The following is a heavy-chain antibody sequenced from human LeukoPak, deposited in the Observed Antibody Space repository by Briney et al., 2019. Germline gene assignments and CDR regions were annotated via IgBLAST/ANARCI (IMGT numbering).Heavy chain of an antibody. Sequence: GRSLRLSCAASGFTFSSYAMHWVCQAPGKGLEWVAVISYDGSSKYYADSVKGRFTISRDNSKNTLYLQMNSLRAEDTAVYYCAGSGWYGRDYFDYWGQGTLVTVSS. V-gene: IGHV3-30-3*01. J-gene: IGHJ4*02. D-gene: IGHD6-19*01. CDR1: GFTFSSYA. CDR3: AGSGWYGRDYFDY. CDR2: ISYDGSSK.